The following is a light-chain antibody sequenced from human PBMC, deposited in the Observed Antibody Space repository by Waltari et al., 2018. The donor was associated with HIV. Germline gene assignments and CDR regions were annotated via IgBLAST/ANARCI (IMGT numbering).Light chain of an antibody. CDR2: RNN. Sequence: QSVLTQPPSASGTPGKRVTIPCSGSSSNLGSNYVYWYQQPPGTAPNLLIYRNNQRPSGVPDRFSGSKSGTSASLAISGLRSEDEADYYCATWDDSLSVVVFGGGTKLTVL. J-gene: IGLJ2*01. CDR1: SSNLGSNY. CDR3: ATWDDSLSVVV. V-gene: IGLV1-47*01.